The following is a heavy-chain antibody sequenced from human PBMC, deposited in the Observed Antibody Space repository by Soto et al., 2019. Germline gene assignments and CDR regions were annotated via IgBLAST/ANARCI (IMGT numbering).Heavy chain of an antibody. V-gene: IGHV3-30-3*01. CDR1: GFTFINYA. CDR2: ISGDGSNE. CDR3: ARHLSDLKSGWFDP. D-gene: IGHD1-26*01. J-gene: IGHJ5*02. Sequence: QEQLVESGGGVVQPGRSLRLSCAASGFTFINYAMHWVRQAPGKGLEWVALISGDGSNEYYADSVKGRFTISRDNSRNTLYLQMNSLRADDTAVYYCARHLSDLKSGWFDPWGQGTLVTVSS.